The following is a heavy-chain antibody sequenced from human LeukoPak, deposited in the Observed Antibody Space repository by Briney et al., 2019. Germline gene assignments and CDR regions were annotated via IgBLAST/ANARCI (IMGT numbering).Heavy chain of an antibody. V-gene: IGHV4-59*08. CDR3: AREAVAGASFDP. CDR2: IYYSGST. Sequence: SETLSLTCTVSGGSISSYYWSWIRQPPGKGLEWTGYIYYSGSTNYNPSLKSRVTISVDTSKNQFSLKLSSVTAADTAVYYCAREAVAGASFDPWGRGTLVTVSS. CDR1: GGSISSYY. J-gene: IGHJ2*01. D-gene: IGHD6-19*01.